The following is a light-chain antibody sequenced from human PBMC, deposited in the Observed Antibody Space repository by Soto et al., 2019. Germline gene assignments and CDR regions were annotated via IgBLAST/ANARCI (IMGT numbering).Light chain of an antibody. CDR2: DVS. V-gene: IGKV3-20*01. CDR1: QSVRSNS. CDR3: QQYGSTPLT. J-gene: IGKJ4*01. Sequence: EIVLTQSPDTLSLSPGEQATLSCRASQSVRSNSLAWYQQKPGQAPRFLIYDVSSRATGIPDRFSGSGSGTDFTLTISRLEPEDFAVYYCQQYGSTPLTFGGGTKVDVK.